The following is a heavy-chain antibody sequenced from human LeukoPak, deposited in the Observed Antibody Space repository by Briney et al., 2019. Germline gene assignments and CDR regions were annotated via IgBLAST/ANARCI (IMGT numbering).Heavy chain of an antibody. Sequence: SETLSLTCAVYGGSFSGYYWSWIRQPPGKGLEWIGEINHSGSTNYNPSLKSRVTISVDTAKNQFSQKLSSVTAADTAVYYCARADRGGSCYIDYWGQGTLVTVSS. CDR1: GGSFSGYY. D-gene: IGHD2-15*01. CDR2: INHSGST. J-gene: IGHJ4*02. V-gene: IGHV4-34*01. CDR3: ARADRGGSCYIDY.